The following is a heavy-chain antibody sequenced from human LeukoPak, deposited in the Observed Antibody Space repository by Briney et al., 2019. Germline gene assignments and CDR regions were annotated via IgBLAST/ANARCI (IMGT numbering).Heavy chain of an antibody. CDR2: IPSGGGT. CDR3: AREGIAADLAY. J-gene: IGHJ4*02. V-gene: IGHV3-23*01. Sequence: GGSLRLSCAASGFTFSTYGMSLVRQAPGKGLQWVSTIPSGGGTYYADSVKGRFTISRDNSKNTLYLQMNSLQSEDTAVYYCAREGIAADLAYWGQGTLVTVSS. D-gene: IGHD2-15*01. CDR1: GFTFSTYG.